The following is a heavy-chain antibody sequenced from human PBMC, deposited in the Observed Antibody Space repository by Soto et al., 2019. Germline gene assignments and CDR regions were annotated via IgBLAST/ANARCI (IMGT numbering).Heavy chain of an antibody. Sequence: EVQLVESGGGLVQPGGSLRLSCAASGFTFSSYAMHWVRQAPGKGLEYVSAISSNGGSTYYANSVKGRFTISRDNSKNTLYLQMGSLRAADMAVYYCARDAMTTVTTGCLDYWGQGTLVTVSS. CDR1: GFTFSSYA. J-gene: IGHJ4*02. CDR2: ISSNGGST. D-gene: IGHD4-17*01. CDR3: ARDAMTTVTTGCLDY. V-gene: IGHV3-64*01.